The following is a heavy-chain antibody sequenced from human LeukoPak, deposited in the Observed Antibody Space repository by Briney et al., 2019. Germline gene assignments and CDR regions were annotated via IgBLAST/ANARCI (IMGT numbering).Heavy chain of an antibody. CDR2: INPNSGGT. D-gene: IGHD2-15*01. J-gene: IGHJ1*01. V-gene: IGHV1-2*02. CDR1: GYTFTGYY. Sequence: ASVKVSCKASGYTFTGYYMHWVRQAPGQGPEWMGWINPNSGGTNYAQKFQGRVTMTRDTSISTAYMELSRLRSDDTAVYYCARPLLPYCSGGSCYSAWQHWGQGTLVTVSS. CDR3: ARPLLPYCSGGSCYSAWQH.